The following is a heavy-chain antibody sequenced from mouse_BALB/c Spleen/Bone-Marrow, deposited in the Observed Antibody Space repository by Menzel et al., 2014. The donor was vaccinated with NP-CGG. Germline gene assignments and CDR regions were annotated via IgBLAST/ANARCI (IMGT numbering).Heavy chain of an antibody. D-gene: IGHD1-1*01. CDR2: ISSGGGST. Sequence: EVMLVESGGGLVKPGGSLKLSCAASGFAFSSYGMSWVRQTPEKRLEWVAYISSGGGSTYYPDTVKGRFTISRDNAKNTLYLQMSSLKSEDTAMYYCAREVLRDYFDYWGQGTTLTVSS. CDR1: GFAFSSYG. V-gene: IGHV5-12-1*01. CDR3: AREVLRDYFDY. J-gene: IGHJ2*01.